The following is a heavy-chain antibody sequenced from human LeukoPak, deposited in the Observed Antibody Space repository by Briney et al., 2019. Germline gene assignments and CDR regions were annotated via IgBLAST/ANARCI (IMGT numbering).Heavy chain of an antibody. CDR3: VRGGLNWGRNMWLDP. CDR2: ISNDGSKK. Sequence: HSGRSLRLSCAASGFTFHNYAMYWVRQTPDNGLEWVTVISNDGSKKYYIDSVKGRFTISRDNSESTLYLQMNSLRVDDTAVYYCVRGGLNWGRNMWLDPWGQGTLVTVSS. CDR1: GFTFHNYA. D-gene: IGHD7-27*01. V-gene: IGHV3-30*04. J-gene: IGHJ5*02.